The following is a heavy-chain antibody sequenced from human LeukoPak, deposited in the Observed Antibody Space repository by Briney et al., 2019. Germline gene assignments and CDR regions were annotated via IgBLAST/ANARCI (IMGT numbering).Heavy chain of an antibody. CDR3: ARDRGGEGDY. Sequence: SETLSLTCAVYGGSFSGYYWSWIRQPPGKGLEWIGEINHSGSTNYNPSLKSRVTISVDTSKNQFSLKLSSVTAADTAVYYCARDRGGEGDYWGQGTLVTVSP. J-gene: IGHJ4*02. CDR2: INHSGST. D-gene: IGHD2-21*01. V-gene: IGHV4-34*01. CDR1: GGSFSGYY.